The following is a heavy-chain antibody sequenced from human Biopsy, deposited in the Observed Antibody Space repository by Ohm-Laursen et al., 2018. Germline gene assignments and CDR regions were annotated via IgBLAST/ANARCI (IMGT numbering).Heavy chain of an antibody. Sequence: SSVKVSCNASGGPSSNYAFSWVRQAPGQGLEWVGRIVPVLGHLNYAQRFQGRVSITADKSTSYVFMELSRLTSGDTAVYYCAADADGYYTEFDYWGPRTLVTVSS. CDR1: GGPSSNYA. J-gene: IGHJ4*02. CDR3: AADADGYYTEFDY. D-gene: IGHD3-3*01. V-gene: IGHV1-69*04. CDR2: IVPVLGHL.